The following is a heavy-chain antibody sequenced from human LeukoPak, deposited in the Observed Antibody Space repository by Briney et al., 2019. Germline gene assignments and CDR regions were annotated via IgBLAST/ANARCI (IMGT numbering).Heavy chain of an antibody. V-gene: IGHV1-69*13. CDR1: GGTFSSYA. Sequence: ASVKVSCKASGGTFSSYAISWVRQAPGQGLEWMGGIIPILGTANYAQKFQGRVTITADESTSTAYMELSSLRSEDTAVYYCARDLGYCSSTSCYGAFDIWGQGTMVTVSS. D-gene: IGHD2-2*01. J-gene: IGHJ3*02. CDR3: ARDLGYCSSTSCYGAFDI. CDR2: IIPILGTA.